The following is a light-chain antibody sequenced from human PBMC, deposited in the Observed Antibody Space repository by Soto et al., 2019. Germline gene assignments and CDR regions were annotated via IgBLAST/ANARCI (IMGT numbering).Light chain of an antibody. J-gene: IGKJ4*01. Sequence: DIQMTQSPSTLSPSVGDRVTITCRASQSINTRLAWYQQKPGKAPKLLIYDASNLETGVPSRFSGSGSGTDFTFTISSLQPEDIATYYCQQYDNLPLTFGGGTKVDIK. CDR2: DAS. CDR1: QSINTR. CDR3: QQYDNLPLT. V-gene: IGKV1-33*01.